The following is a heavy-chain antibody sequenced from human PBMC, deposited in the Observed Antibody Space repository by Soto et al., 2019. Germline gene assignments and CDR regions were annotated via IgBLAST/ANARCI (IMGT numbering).Heavy chain of an antibody. CDR3: ARNMIAVADLDFDP. J-gene: IGHJ5*02. CDR2: IIPIFGTA. Sequence: QVQLVQSGAEVKKPGSSVKVSCKASGGTFSSYAISWVRQAPGQGLEWMGGIIPIFGTANYAQKFQGRGTITADESTSTAYMELSSLRSEDTAVYYCARNMIAVADLDFDPWGQGTLVTVSS. D-gene: IGHD6-19*01. V-gene: IGHV1-69*01. CDR1: GGTFSSYA.